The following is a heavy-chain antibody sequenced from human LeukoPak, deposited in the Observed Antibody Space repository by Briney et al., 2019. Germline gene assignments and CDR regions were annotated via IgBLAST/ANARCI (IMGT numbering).Heavy chain of an antibody. CDR2: IYYSGST. CDR3: AREISGSGPPHY. D-gene: IGHD3-10*01. V-gene: IGHV4-31*03. Sequence: SETLSLTCTVSGGSISSSSYYWGWIRQPPGKGLEWIGYIYYSGSTYYNPSLKSRVTISVDTSKNQFSLKLSSVTAADTAVYYCAREISGSGPPHYWGQGTLVTVSS. J-gene: IGHJ4*02. CDR1: GGSISSSSYY.